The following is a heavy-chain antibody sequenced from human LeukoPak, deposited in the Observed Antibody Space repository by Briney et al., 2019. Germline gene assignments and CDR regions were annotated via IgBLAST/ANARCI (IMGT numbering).Heavy chain of an antibody. CDR3: ARGYAARGRDGSVAFDS. CDR2: ITSGETYI. V-gene: IGHV3-21*01. J-gene: IGHJ4*02. D-gene: IGHD3-16*01. CDR1: GFTFSNAW. Sequence: AGGSLRLSCAASGFTFSNAWMSWVRQAPGKGLEWVSSITSGETYIYYADSVKGRFTISRDNAKNTLYLQMNSLRAEDTAVYYCARGYAARGRDGSVAFDSWGQGTLVTVSS.